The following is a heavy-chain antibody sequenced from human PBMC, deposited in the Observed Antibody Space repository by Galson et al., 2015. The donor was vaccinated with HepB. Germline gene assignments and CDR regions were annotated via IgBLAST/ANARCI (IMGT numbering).Heavy chain of an antibody. CDR2: IYSGGST. CDR1: GFTVSSNY. V-gene: IGHV3-53*01. CDR3: AKGVMATPNFDY. Sequence: LRLSCAASGFTVSSNYMSWVRQAPGKGLEWVSVIYSGGSTYYADSVKGRFTISRDNSKNTLYLQMNSLRAEDTAVYYCAKGVMATPNFDYWGQGTLVTVSS. D-gene: IGHD5-24*01. J-gene: IGHJ4*02.